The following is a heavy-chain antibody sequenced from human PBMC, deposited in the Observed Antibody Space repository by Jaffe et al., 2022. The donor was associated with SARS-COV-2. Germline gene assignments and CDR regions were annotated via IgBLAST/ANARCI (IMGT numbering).Heavy chain of an antibody. CDR2: INTGIGNT. D-gene: IGHD6-19*01. CDR1: GYTFTNYG. CDR3: ARTVAEWYFDL. J-gene: IGHJ2*01. Sequence: QVQLVQSGAEVKKPGASVKVSCKASGYTFTNYGIHWVRQAPGQRLEWMGWINTGIGNTKYSENFQGRVTITRDTSASTAYMELSSLTSEDTAVYYCARTVAEWYFDLWGRGTQVTVAS. V-gene: IGHV1-3*04.